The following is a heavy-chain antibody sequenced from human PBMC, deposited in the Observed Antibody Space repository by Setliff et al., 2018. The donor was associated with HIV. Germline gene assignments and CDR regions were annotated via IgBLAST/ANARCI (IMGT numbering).Heavy chain of an antibody. CDR1: GTSFTNYW. J-gene: IGHJ6*02. D-gene: IGHD3-10*01. CDR2: IYPRDSDT. CDR3: ARYYGSGSYPYYYYYGMDV. Sequence: GESLKISCKGSGTSFTNYWIGWVRQLPGKGLEWMGIIYPRDSDTRYSPSFQGQVTISADKSISTAYLQWTSLKASDTAVYYCARYYGSGSYPYYYYYGMDVWGQGTTVTVSS. V-gene: IGHV5-51*01.